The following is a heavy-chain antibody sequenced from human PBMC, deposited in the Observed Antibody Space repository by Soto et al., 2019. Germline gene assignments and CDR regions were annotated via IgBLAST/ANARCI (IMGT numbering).Heavy chain of an antibody. CDR1: GGTFSSYA. Sequence: ASVKVSCKASGGTFSSYAISWVRQAPGQGLEWMGGIIPIFGTANYAQKFQGRVTITADESTSTAYMELSSLRSEDTAVYYCARAWAVDTAMVYYFDYWGQGTLVTVSS. J-gene: IGHJ4*02. V-gene: IGHV1-69*13. CDR2: IIPIFGTA. CDR3: ARAWAVDTAMVYYFDY. D-gene: IGHD5-18*01.